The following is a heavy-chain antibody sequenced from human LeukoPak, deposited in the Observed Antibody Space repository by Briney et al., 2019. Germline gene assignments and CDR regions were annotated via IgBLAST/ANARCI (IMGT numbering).Heavy chain of an antibody. V-gene: IGHV3-15*01. Sequence: GGSLRLSCAASGFTFSSYWMSWVRQAPGKGLEWVGRIKSKGDGETTDYAAPVKGRFTMSRDDSKGMAYLYMNSLKTEDTAVYYCTTDLGITMIRGVIVYWGRGTLVTVSS. D-gene: IGHD3-10*01. CDR2: IKSKGDGETT. CDR1: GFTFSSYW. J-gene: IGHJ4*02. CDR3: TTDLGITMIRGVIVY.